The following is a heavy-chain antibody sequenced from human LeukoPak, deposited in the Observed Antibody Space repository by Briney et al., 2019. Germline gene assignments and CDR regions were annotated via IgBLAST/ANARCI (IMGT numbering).Heavy chain of an antibody. D-gene: IGHD3/OR15-3a*01. Sequence: SQTLSLTCAVSGGSISSGGYSWSWIRQPPGKGLEWIGYIYHSGSTYYNPSLKSRVTISVDRSKNQFSLKLSSATAADTAVYYCARGGLPFDYWGQGTLVTVSS. CDR3: ARGGLPFDY. CDR2: IYHSGST. J-gene: IGHJ4*02. CDR1: GGSISSGGYS. V-gene: IGHV4-30-2*01.